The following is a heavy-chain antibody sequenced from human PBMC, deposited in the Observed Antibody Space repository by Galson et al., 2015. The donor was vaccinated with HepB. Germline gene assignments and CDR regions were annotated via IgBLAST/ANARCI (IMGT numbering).Heavy chain of an antibody. J-gene: IGHJ4*02. V-gene: IGHV3-23*01. D-gene: IGHD3-10*01. CDR1: GFTFGSSA. CDR2: ISGTGGST. CDR3: AKMFFHGSGSYNFFDY. Sequence: ALRLACAASGFTFGSSAMSWGRQAPGKGLEWVSAISGTGGSTYFADSVKGRFTISRDNSKNTLYLQVNSLRAEDTAVYYCAKMFFHGSGSYNFFDYWGQGTLVTVSS.